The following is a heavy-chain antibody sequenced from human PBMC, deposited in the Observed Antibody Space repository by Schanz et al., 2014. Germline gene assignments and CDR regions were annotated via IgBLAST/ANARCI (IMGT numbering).Heavy chain of an antibody. J-gene: IGHJ4*02. V-gene: IGHV1-46*01. CDR1: EYTFTRHY. CDR3: TRDGYCSSTSCYTEYDY. Sequence: QVQWVQSGADVKKPGTAVKVSCKASEYTFTRHYMHWVRQAPGQGLEWMGIINPSGGSTTYAQKFQGRVTMTSDTSTSTVYMELRSLRSDDTAVYYCTRDGYCSSTSCYTEYDYWGQGTLVTVSS. CDR2: INPSGGST. D-gene: IGHD2-2*02.